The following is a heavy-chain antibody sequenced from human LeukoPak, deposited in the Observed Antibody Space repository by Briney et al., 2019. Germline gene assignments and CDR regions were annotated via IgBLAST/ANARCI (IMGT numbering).Heavy chain of an antibody. CDR3: ARDLRYNSGGYASGMDV. V-gene: IGHV1-18*01. CDR2: ISTYNDNT. J-gene: IGHJ6*03. CDR1: GYTFTSHG. Sequence: ASVKVSCKASGYTFTSHGIRWVRQAPGQGLEWMGWISTYNDNTNYAQKLQGRVSMTTDTSTSTAYMDLRSLRSDDTAVSYCARDLRYNSGGYASGMDVWGKGTTVTISS. D-gene: IGHD6-19*01.